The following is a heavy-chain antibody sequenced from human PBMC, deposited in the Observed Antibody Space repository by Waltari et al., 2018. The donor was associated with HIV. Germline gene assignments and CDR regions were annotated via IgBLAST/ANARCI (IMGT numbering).Heavy chain of an antibody. J-gene: IGHJ4*02. CDR1: GFAFPRYA. CDR2: ISGSGGSA. CDR3: ANRGGSGSRWFSFDS. D-gene: IGHD6-13*01. Sequence: EVQLLESGGGLVQPGGSLRLTCEASGFAFPRYAMNWVRQAPGKGLEWVSSISGSGGSAYIADSVKGRFSISRDNSKNTVYLQMESLRAEDMAVYYCANRGGSGSRWFSFDSRGQGTLVSVSS. V-gene: IGHV3-23*01.